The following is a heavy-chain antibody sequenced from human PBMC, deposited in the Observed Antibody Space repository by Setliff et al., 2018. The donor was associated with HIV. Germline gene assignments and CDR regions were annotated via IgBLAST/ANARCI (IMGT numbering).Heavy chain of an antibody. J-gene: IGHJ6*03. D-gene: IGHD4-17*01. CDR3: AREVTLRVYGDYAQYHYYMDV. Sequence: PSETLSLTCTVSSGSISRHYWSWIRQPPGKGLEWIGYISNTGNINYNPSLKSRVTISLDTSKKQFSLRLTSLTAADTAVYYCAREVTLRVYGDYAQYHYYMDVWGKGTTVTVSS. V-gene: IGHV4-59*11. CDR1: SGSISRHY. CDR2: ISNTGNI.